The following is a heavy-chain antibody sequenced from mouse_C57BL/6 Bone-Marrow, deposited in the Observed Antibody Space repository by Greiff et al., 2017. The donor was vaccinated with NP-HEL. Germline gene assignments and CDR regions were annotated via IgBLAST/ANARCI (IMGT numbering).Heavy chain of an antibody. CDR1: GYAFSSSW. V-gene: IGHV1-82*01. CDR3: ASFNSNYFDY. CDR2: IYPGDGDT. Sequence: VQLQQSGPELVKPGASVKISCKASGYAFSSSWMNWVKQRPGKGLEWIGRIYPGDGDTNYNGKFKGKATLTADKSSSTAYMQLSSLTSEDSAVYFCASFNSNYFDYWGQGTTLTVSS. D-gene: IGHD1-3*01. J-gene: IGHJ2*01.